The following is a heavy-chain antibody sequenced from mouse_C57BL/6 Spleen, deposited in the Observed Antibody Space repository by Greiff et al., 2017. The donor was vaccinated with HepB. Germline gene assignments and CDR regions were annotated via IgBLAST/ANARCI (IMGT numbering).Heavy chain of an antibody. Sequence: EVQLVESGGGLVQPGGSLKLSCAASGFTFSSYGMSWVRQTPDKRLELVATINSNGGSTYYPDSVKGRFTISRDNANNTLYLQMSSLKSEATAMYYCARMARTINWGQGTTLTVSS. CDR1: GFTFSSYG. CDR3: ARMARTIN. J-gene: IGHJ2*01. CDR2: INSNGGST. V-gene: IGHV5-6-3*01.